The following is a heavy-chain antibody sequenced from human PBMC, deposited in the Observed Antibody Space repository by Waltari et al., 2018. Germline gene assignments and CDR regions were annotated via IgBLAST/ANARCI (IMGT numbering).Heavy chain of an antibody. CDR2: IYYSGIT. CDR1: GGSISSSSYY. CDR3: ARRHSYSSGPQNWFDP. D-gene: IGHD6-19*01. V-gene: IGHV4-39*01. Sequence: QLQLQESGPGLVKPSETLSLTCTVSGGSISSSSYYWGWIRQPPGKGLEWIGSIYYSGITYYNPSLKSRVTISVDTSKNQFSLKLSSVTAAETAVYYCARRHSYSSGPQNWFDPWGQGTLVTVSS. J-gene: IGHJ5*02.